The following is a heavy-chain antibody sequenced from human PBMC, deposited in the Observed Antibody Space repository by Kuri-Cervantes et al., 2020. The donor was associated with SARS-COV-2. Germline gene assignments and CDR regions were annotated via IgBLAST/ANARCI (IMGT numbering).Heavy chain of an antibody. D-gene: IGHD3-22*01. J-gene: IGHJ6*02. Sequence: ASVKVSCKASGGTFSSYAISWVRQAPGQGLEWMGIINPSGGSTSYAQKFQGRVTMTRDTSTSTVYMELSSLRSEDTAVYYCARETYYYDSSGYYRRLYGMDVWGQGTTVTVSS. V-gene: IGHV1-46*01. CDR1: GGTFSSYA. CDR2: INPSGGST. CDR3: ARETYYYDSSGYYRRLYGMDV.